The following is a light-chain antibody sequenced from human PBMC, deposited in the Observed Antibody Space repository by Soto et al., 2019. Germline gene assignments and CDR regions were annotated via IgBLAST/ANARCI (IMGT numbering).Light chain of an antibody. Sequence: QSVLTQPPSASGTPGQRVTISCSGSSSNIGSNYVYWYQQLPGTAPKLLIYRNNQRPSGVPDRFSGSKSGTSASLAISGLRSEDEADYYCQSFDKYLSAVVFGGGTKLTVL. V-gene: IGLV1-47*01. J-gene: IGLJ2*01. CDR3: QSFDKYLSAVV. CDR2: RNN. CDR1: SSNIGSNY.